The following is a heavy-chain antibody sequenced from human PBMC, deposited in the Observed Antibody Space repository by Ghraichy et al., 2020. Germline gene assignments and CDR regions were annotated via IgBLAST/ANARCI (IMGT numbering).Heavy chain of an antibody. Sequence: GGSLRLSCAASGFTFNNFAINWVRHSPGKGLQWVSSISGRGTTKYYADSVKGRFTISRDNSRNMASVQMNNLRPEDTAIYYCARGLELYNWFDAWGRGTLVTVAS. CDR1: GFTFNNFA. D-gene: IGHD1-7*01. CDR2: ISGRGTTK. J-gene: IGHJ5*02. V-gene: IGHV3-23*01. CDR3: ARGLELYNWFDA.